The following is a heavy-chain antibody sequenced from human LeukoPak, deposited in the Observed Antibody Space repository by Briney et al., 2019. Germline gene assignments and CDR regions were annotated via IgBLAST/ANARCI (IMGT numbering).Heavy chain of an antibody. CDR2: INSDGSST. J-gene: IGHJ3*02. Sequence: PGGSLRLSCAASGFTFSSYWMHWVRQAPGKGLVWVSRINSDGSSTTYADSVKGRFTISRDNAKNSLYLQMNSLRAEDTALYYCAAEFLAYGAFDIWGQGTRVTVSS. D-gene: IGHD3-10*01. CDR1: GFTFSSYW. CDR3: AAEFLAYGAFDI. V-gene: IGHV3-74*01.